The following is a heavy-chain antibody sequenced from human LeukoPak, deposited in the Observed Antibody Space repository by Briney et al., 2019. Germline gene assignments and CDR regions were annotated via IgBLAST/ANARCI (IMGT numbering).Heavy chain of an antibody. Sequence: ASVKVSCKASGYTFTSYDINWVRQATGQGLEWMGWMNPNSGNTGYAQKFQGRVTMTRNTSISTAYMELSSLRSEDTAVYYCARDNGNDYDGIYGDAFDIWGQGTTVTVSS. CDR2: MNPNSGNT. CDR1: GYTFTSYD. V-gene: IGHV1-8*01. J-gene: IGHJ3*02. CDR3: ARDNGNDYDGIYGDAFDI. D-gene: IGHD4-17*01.